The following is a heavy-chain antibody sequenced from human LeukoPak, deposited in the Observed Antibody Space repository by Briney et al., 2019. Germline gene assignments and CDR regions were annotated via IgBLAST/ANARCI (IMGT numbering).Heavy chain of an antibody. CDR2: ISYDGSNK. J-gene: IGHJ3*02. Sequence: GGSLRLSCAASGFTFSSYAMHWVRQAPGKGLEWVAVISYDGSNKYYADSVKGRFTISRDNSKNTLYLQMNSLRAEDTAVYYCARDPIYYGSGSYYNKGDAFDIWGQGTMVTVSS. CDR1: GFTFSSYA. D-gene: IGHD3-10*01. CDR3: ARDPIYYGSGSYYNKGDAFDI. V-gene: IGHV3-30*04.